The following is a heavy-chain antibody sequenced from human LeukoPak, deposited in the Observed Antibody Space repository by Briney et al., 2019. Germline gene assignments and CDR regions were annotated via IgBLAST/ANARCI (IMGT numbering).Heavy chain of an antibody. J-gene: IGHJ4*02. V-gene: IGHV1-2*02. Sequence: ASVKVSCKASGYTFTGYYMHWVRQAPGQGLEWMGWINPNSGGTNYAQKFQGRVTMTRDTSISTAYMELSRLRSDDTAVYYCARAAGYYGSGSYYFDYWGQGTLVTVSS. CDR2: INPNSGGT. CDR1: GYTFTGYY. CDR3: ARAAGYYGSGSYYFDY. D-gene: IGHD3-10*01.